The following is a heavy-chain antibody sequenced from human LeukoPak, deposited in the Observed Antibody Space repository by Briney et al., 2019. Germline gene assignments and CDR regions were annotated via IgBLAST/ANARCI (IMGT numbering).Heavy chain of an antibody. CDR3: ARGRAWELLDYFQL. CDR1: GGSFTHYY. CDR2: IYSSGTT. Sequence: SETLSLTCAVSGGSFTHYYWSWIRQPPGKGLQWIGYIYSSGTTKYNPSLKSRVTISLDMPNNQFSLILTSVTAADTAVYYCARGRAWELLDYFQLWGQGNLVTVSS. D-gene: IGHD1-26*01. V-gene: IGHV4-59*08. J-gene: IGHJ1*01.